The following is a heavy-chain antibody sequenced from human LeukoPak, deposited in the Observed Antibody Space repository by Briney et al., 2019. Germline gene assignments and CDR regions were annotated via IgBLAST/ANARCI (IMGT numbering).Heavy chain of an antibody. CDR1: GGTFSSYA. CDR3: AREYYYDSSGYYYYFDY. V-gene: IGHV1-69*13. CDR2: IIPIFGTA. D-gene: IGHD3-22*01. Sequence: ASVKVSFKASGGTFSSYAISWVRQAPGQELEWMGGIIPIFGTANYAQKFQGRVTITADESTSTAYMELSSLRSEDTAVYYCAREYYYDSSGYYYYFDYWGQGTLVTVSS. J-gene: IGHJ4*02.